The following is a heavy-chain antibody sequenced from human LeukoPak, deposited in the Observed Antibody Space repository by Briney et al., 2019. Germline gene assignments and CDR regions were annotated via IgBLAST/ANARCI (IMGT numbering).Heavy chain of an antibody. CDR3: ARESGLDAFDI. V-gene: IGHV4-59*01. J-gene: IGHJ3*02. D-gene: IGHD6-25*01. Sequence: SETLSLTCTVSGGSIGSYYWSWIRQPPGKGLEWIGYIYYSGSTNYNPSLKSRVTISVDTSKNQFSLKLSSVTAADTAVYYCARESGLDAFDIWGQGTMVTVSS. CDR2: IYYSGST. CDR1: GGSIGSYY.